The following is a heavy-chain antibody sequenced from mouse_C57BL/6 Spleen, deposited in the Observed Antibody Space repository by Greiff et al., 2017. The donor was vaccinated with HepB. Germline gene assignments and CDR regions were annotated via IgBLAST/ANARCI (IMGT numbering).Heavy chain of an antibody. CDR1: GYSITSGYY. D-gene: IGHD2-4*01. CDR2: ISYDGSN. V-gene: IGHV3-6*01. J-gene: IGHJ2*01. Sequence: EVQLQESGPGLVKPSQSLSLTCSVPGYSITSGYYWNWIRQFPGNKLEWMGYISYDGSNNYNPSLKNRISITRDTSKNQFFLKLNSVTTEDTATYYCARDGGIYYDYDGGDYWGQGTTLTVSS. CDR3: ARDGGIYYDYDGGDY.